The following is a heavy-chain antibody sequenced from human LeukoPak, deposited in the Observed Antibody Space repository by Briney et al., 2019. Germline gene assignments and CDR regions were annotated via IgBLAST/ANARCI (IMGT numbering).Heavy chain of an antibody. CDR2: IKQDVSEK. V-gene: IGHV3-7*01. Sequence: GGSLRLSCAASGFSLRSDWMSWVRQAPGKGLEWVGNIKQDVSEKYYVDSVKGGVTISRDNAKNTLYWQMNGLRAEETAVYYCGRDYEAGCTSTTCYDRFDYWGQGTLVTVSS. CDR1: GFSLRSDW. CDR3: GRDYEAGCTSTTCYDRFDY. D-gene: IGHD2-2*01. J-gene: IGHJ4*02.